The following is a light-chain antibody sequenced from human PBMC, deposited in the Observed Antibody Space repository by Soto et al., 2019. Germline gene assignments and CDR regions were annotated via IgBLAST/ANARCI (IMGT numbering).Light chain of an antibody. CDR1: QSVSSSY. CDR3: QHQCT. CDR2: YAS. V-gene: IGKV3-20*01. Sequence: EVVLTQSPGTLSLSPGEGATLSCRASQSVSSSYVAWYQQKPGQATRLLMYYASTRATGIPQRFSGGGSGTDFTLTISRVEPEDFAVYYCQHQCTFGQGTKVEIK. J-gene: IGKJ2*02.